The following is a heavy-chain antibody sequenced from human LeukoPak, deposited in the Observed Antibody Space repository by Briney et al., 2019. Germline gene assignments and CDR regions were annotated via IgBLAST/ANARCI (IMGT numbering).Heavy chain of an antibody. CDR3: ARDSTVTTFRGCVDP. Sequence: ASVKVSCKAPGYTFTNYYVHWVRQAPGQGLEWMGAINPSGGSTNYAQRFQGRVTMTRDTSTSTVYMELSSLRSEDTAVYCCARDSTVTTFRGCVDPWGQGTLVTVSS. CDR2: INPSGGST. V-gene: IGHV1-46*01. CDR1: GYTFTNYY. J-gene: IGHJ5*02. D-gene: IGHD4-17*01.